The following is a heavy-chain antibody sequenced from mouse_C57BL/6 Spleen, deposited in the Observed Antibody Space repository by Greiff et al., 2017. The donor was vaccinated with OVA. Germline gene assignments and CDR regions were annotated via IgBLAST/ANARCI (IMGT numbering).Heavy chain of an antibody. J-gene: IGHJ2*01. CDR2: IYPGDGDT. D-gene: IGHD3-2*02. Sequence: SGAELVKPGASVKISCKASGYAFSSYWMNWVKQRPGKGLEWIGQIYPGDGDTNYNGKFKGKATLTADKSSSTAYMQLSSLTSEDSAVYFCARSGDSSGYSYYFDYWGQGTTLTVSS. CDR1: GYAFSSYW. CDR3: ARSGDSSGYSYYFDY. V-gene: IGHV1-80*01.